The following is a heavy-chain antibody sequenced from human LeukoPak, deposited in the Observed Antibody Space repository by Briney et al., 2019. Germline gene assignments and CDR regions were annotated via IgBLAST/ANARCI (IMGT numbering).Heavy chain of an antibody. D-gene: IGHD6-19*01. CDR2: IYYSGST. V-gene: IGHV4-59*01. J-gene: IGHJ4*02. CDR1: GGSISSYY. CDR3: ASSKPQYSTGWYYFDY. Sequence: SETLSLTCTVSGGSISSYYWSWIRQPPGKGLEWIGYIYYSGSTNYNPSLKSRVTISIDTSKNQFSLKLTPVTAADTAVYYCASSKPQYSTGWYYFDYWGQGTLVTVSS.